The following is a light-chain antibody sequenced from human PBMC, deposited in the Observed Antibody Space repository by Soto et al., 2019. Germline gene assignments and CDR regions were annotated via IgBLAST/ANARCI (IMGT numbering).Light chain of an antibody. J-gene: IGLJ1*01. CDR3: CSYAGSYTYV. Sequence: QSALTQPRSVSGSPGQSVTISCTGTSSDVGGYTFVSWYQQHPGKAPKVMIYDVTKRPSGVPDRFSGSKSGNTASLTISGLQAEDEADYSCCSYAGSYTYVFGTGTKLTVL. CDR1: SSDVGGYTF. CDR2: DVT. V-gene: IGLV2-11*01.